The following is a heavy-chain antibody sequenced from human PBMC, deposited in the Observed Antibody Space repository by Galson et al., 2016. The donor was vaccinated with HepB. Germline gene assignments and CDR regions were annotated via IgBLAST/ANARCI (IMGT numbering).Heavy chain of an antibody. D-gene: IGHD3-16*01. J-gene: IGHJ4*02. CDR2: MSGSGDTT. CDR1: GFTFSNYA. V-gene: IGHV3-23*01. Sequence: SLRLSCAASGFTFSNYAMSWVRQAPGKRLEWVSVMSGSGDTTNYADSVMGRFTLSRDNSKNTLYLQMSGLRDEDTAIYYCAKILSDEPLGQYYFHFWGRGALVTVSS. CDR3: AKILSDEPLGQYYFHF.